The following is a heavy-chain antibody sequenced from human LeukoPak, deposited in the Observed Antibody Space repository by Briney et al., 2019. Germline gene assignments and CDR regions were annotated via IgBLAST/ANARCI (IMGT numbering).Heavy chain of an antibody. CDR3: TTTLLYTYGDYRIDAFDI. CDR1: GFTFSNAW. V-gene: IGHV3-15*01. CDR2: IKSKTDGGTT. D-gene: IGHD4-17*01. J-gene: IGHJ3*02. Sequence: GGSLRLSCAASGFTFSNAWMSRVRQAPGKGLEWVGRIKSKTDGGTTDYAAPVKGRFTISRDDSKNTLYLQMNSLKTEDTAVYYCTTTLLYTYGDYRIDAFDIWGQGTMVTVSS.